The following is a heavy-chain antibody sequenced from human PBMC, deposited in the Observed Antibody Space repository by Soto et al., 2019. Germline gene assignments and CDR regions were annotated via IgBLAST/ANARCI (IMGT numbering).Heavy chain of an antibody. Sequence: PSETLSLTCTVSGGSISSYYWSWIRQPPGKGLEWIGYIYYNVNTNYNPSLKSRVTISVDTSKNQFSLKLSSVTAADTAVYYCARDSSNLNDAFDIWGQGTMVTVSS. D-gene: IGHD3-22*01. CDR2: IYYNVNT. J-gene: IGHJ3*02. CDR3: ARDSSNLNDAFDI. V-gene: IGHV4-59*08. CDR1: GGSISSYY.